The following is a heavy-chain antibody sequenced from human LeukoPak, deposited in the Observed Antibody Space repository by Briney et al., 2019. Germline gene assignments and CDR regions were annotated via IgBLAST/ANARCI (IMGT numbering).Heavy chain of an antibody. D-gene: IGHD3-22*01. Sequence: ASVKVSCKASGYTFTGYYMHWVRQAPGQGLEWMGWINPNSGGTNYAQKFQGRVTMTRDTSISTAYMELSSLRSEDTAVYYCATAPKYYYDSSGYSNWFDPWGQGTLVTVSS. V-gene: IGHV1-2*02. CDR1: GYTFTGYY. CDR3: ATAPKYYYDSSGYSNWFDP. CDR2: INPNSGGT. J-gene: IGHJ5*02.